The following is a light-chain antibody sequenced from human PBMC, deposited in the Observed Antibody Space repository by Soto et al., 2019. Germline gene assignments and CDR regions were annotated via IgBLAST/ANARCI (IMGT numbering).Light chain of an antibody. J-gene: IGKJ1*01. CDR3: QQYNSYCT. V-gene: IGKV1-5*01. CDR2: DVS. Sequence: DIQMTQSPSTLSASAGDRVTITFRASQSIGDSLAWYQQKPGKAPYLLISDVSSLERGVPSRFSGSGSGTEFTLTISSMQPDDFATYYCQQYNSYCTFGQGTKVDNK. CDR1: QSIGDS.